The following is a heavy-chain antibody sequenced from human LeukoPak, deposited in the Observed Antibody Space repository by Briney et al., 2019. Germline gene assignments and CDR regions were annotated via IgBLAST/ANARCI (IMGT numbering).Heavy chain of an antibody. CDR1: GYTFTSYG. V-gene: IGHV1-24*01. J-gene: IGHJ2*01. CDR2: FNPEDGET. Sequence: ASVKVSCKASGYTFTSYGISWVRQAPGQGLEWMGGFNPEDGETFYAQKFQGRVNMTEDTSTDTAYMELSSLRSEDTAVYYCAARTYYDILTGRKGLRYWYFDLWGRGTLVTVSS. D-gene: IGHD3-9*01. CDR3: AARTYYDILTGRKGLRYWYFDL.